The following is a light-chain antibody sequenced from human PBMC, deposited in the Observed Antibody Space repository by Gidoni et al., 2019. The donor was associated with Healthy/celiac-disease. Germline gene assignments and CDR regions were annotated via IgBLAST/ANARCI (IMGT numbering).Light chain of an antibody. J-gene: IGLJ2*01. CDR3: CSYAGSYTHVV. CDR2: DVS. V-gene: IGLV2-11*01. Sequence: SALTQPRSVSGSPGQSVTISCTGTSSDVGGYNYVSWYQQHPGKAPKLMIDDVSKRPSGVPDRFSGSKSGNTASLTISGLQAEDEADYYCCSYAGSYTHVVFGGGTKLTVL. CDR1: SSDVGGYNY.